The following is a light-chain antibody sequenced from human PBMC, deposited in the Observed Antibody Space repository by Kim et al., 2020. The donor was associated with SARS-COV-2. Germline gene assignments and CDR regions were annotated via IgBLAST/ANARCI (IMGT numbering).Light chain of an antibody. J-gene: IGLJ2*01. CDR1: SGNIAANH. V-gene: IGLV6-57*03. Sequence: KTVPISCTRSSGNIAANHVQWYQQRPGSAPNTVIYEHDQRPSGVPDRFSGSIDSSANAASLSISGLKTEDEADYYCQSYDSSSHVVFGGGTQLTVL. CDR2: EHD. CDR3: QSYDSSSHVV.